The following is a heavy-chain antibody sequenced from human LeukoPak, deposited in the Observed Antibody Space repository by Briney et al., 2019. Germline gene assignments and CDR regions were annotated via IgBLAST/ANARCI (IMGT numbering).Heavy chain of an antibody. CDR2: ISSSGSTI. Sequence: GGSLRLSCAASGFTFSSYAMSWVRQAPGKGLEWVSYISSSGSTIYYADSVKGRFTISRDNAKNSLCLQMNSLRAEDTAVYYCARDQRIAAAEFDYWGQGTLVTVSS. D-gene: IGHD6-13*01. CDR3: ARDQRIAAAEFDY. V-gene: IGHV3-48*04. CDR1: GFTFSSYA. J-gene: IGHJ4*02.